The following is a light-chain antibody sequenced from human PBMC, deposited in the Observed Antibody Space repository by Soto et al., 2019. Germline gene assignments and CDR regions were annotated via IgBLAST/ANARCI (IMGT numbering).Light chain of an antibody. J-gene: IGKJ4*01. CDR3: QQRSNWLT. CDR1: QSVSSY. Sequence: EIVLTQSPATLSLSPGERATLSCRASQSVSSYLAWYQQKPGQAPRLLIYDASNSATGIPARFSGSGSGTDFPVTISSLEPEDFAVYYCQQRSNWLTFGGGTKVEIK. CDR2: DAS. V-gene: IGKV3-11*01.